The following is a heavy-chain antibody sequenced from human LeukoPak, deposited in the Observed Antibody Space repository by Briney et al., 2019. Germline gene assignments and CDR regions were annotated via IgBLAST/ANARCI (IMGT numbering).Heavy chain of an antibody. D-gene: IGHD3-16*02. CDR2: ISGRGGRT. CDR3: AKDRADYYDYVWGSYRYTFLGY. J-gene: IGHJ4*02. V-gene: IGHV3-23*01. CDR1: GFTFTSYA. Sequence: GRSLSPSCLASGFTFTSYAMSWVRQAPGKGLEWVSAISGRGGRTYYADSVTGRLAISRDNSKNTLYLQTNSLRAEDTAVYYCAKDRADYYDYVWGSYRYTFLGYWGQGTLVTVSS.